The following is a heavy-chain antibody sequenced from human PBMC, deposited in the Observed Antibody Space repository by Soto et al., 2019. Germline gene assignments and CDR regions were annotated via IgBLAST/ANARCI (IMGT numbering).Heavy chain of an antibody. CDR3: ARDQEKYCSSTSCYKGGNYYYYGMDV. Sequence: ASVKVSCKASGGTFSSYTISWVRQAPGQGLEWMGRIIPILGIAKYAQKFQGRVTITADKSTSTAYMELSSLRSEDTAVYYCARDQEKYCSSTSCYKGGNYYYYGMDVWGQGTTVTVSS. CDR1: GGTFSSYT. CDR2: IIPILGIA. V-gene: IGHV1-69*04. D-gene: IGHD2-2*02. J-gene: IGHJ6*02.